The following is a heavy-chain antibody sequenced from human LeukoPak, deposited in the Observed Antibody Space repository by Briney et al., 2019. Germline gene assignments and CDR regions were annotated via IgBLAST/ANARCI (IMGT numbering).Heavy chain of an antibody. CDR3: AKGGDYGDDMPDY. CDR2: ISGSGGST. D-gene: IGHD4-17*01. CDR1: GFTFSSYA. J-gene: IGHJ4*02. Sequence: PGGSLRLSCAASGFTFSSYAMSWVRQAPGKGLEWVSAISGSGGSTYYADSVKGRFTISRDNSKNTLYLQMNSLRAEDTAVYNCAKGGDYGDDMPDYWGQGTLVTVSS. V-gene: IGHV3-23*01.